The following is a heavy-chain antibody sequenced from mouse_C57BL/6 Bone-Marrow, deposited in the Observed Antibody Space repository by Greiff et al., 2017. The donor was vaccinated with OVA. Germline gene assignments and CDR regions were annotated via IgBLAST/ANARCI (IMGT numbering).Heavy chain of an antibody. V-gene: IGHV5-4*01. D-gene: IGHD1-1*01. CDR2: ISAGGSYT. CDR1: GFTFSSYA. J-gene: IGHJ4*01. CDR3: ARDVLYYCSMFYYAMDY. Sequence: EVQRVESGGGLVKPGGSLKLSCAASGFTFSSYAMSWVSQTPEKRLEWVATISAGGSYTYYTDNVKGRFTISRDNAKNNLYLQMSHLKSEDTAMYYCARDVLYYCSMFYYAMDYWGQGTSVTVSS.